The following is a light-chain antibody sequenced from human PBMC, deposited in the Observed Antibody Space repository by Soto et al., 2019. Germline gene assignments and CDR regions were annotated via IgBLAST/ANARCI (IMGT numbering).Light chain of an antibody. CDR1: QGINSY. V-gene: IGKV1-9*01. CDR3: QQFNDYPIT. CDR2: DAS. J-gene: IGKJ5*01. Sequence: DIQLTQSPSFLSASVGDRVTITCRASQGINSYLAWYQQKPGKAPKVLMYDASTLQRGVPSRFSGSGSGTEFTLAISSLQPEEFATYYCQQFNDYPITFGQGTRLEIK.